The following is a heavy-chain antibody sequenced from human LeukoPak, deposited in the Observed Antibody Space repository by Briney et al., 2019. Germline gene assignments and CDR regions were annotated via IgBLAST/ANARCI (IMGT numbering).Heavy chain of an antibody. CDR1: GFTFSSYA. CDR2: ISGSGGST. D-gene: IGHD3-16*02. V-gene: IGHV3-23*01. J-gene: IGHJ6*02. Sequence: GGSLRLSCAASGFTFSSYAMSWVRQAPGKGLEWVSAISGSGGSTYYADSVKGRFTISRDNSKNTLYLQMNSLRAGDTAVYYCAKGQNYDYVWGSYRYKSPYYYYGMDVWGQGTTVTVSS. CDR3: AKGQNYDYVWGSYRYKSPYYYYGMDV.